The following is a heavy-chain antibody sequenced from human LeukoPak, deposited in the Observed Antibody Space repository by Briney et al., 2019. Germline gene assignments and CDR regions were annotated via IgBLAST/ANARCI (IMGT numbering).Heavy chain of an antibody. Sequence: ASVKVSFKALGYTFTDHYFHWLRQAPGQGLEWMGWIHPGRGDTNYAQKFQGRVSLTRDTSISTACMELSRLTSDDTAVYYCARDHNWGPDYWGQGTLVSVSS. V-gene: IGHV1-2*02. D-gene: IGHD7-27*01. CDR1: GYTFTDHY. J-gene: IGHJ4*02. CDR2: IHPGRGDT. CDR3: ARDHNWGPDY.